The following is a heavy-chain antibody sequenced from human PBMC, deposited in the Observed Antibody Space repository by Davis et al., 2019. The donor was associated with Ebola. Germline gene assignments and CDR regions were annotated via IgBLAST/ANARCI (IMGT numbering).Heavy chain of an antibody. V-gene: IGHV3-23*01. J-gene: IGHJ6*03. D-gene: IGHD4-17*01. CDR3: AKGPLYGDYVGYYYYYMDV. CDR2: ISGSGGST. Sequence: PGGSLRLSCAASGFTFSSYAMSWVRQAPGKGLEWVSAISGSGGSTYYADSVKGRFTISRDNSKNTLYLQMNSLRAEDTAVYYCAKGPLYGDYVGYYYYYMDVWGKGTTVTVSS. CDR1: GFTFSSYA.